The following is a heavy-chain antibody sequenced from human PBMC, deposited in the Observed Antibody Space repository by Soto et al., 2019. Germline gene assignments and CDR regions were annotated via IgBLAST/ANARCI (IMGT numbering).Heavy chain of an antibody. CDR2: IYDNGIT. V-gene: IGHV4-59*12. J-gene: IGHJ6*02. D-gene: IGHD3-16*01. CDR1: GRSITSYY. CDR3: ASGGEYYDENLPHYYFFGMHV. Sequence: QVVLQESGPGLVKPSETLSLTCSVSGRSITSYYWSWVRQPPGKGLEWIGYIYDNGITSQNPSLKSRVTMSADTSQNQFSLKLTSVTGADTAVYYCASGGEYYDENLPHYYFFGMHVWGPGTTVTVSS.